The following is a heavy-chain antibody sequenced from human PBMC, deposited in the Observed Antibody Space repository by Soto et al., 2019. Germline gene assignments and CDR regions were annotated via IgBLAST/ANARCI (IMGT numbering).Heavy chain of an antibody. CDR2: MNPNSGNT. V-gene: IGHV1-8*01. J-gene: IGHJ6*03. D-gene: IGHD3-3*02. CDR1: GYTFTSYD. Sequence: ASVKVSCKASGYTFTSYDINWVRQATGQGLEWMGWMNPNSGNTGYAQKFQGRVTMTRNTSISTAYMELSSLRSEDTAVYYCARISSPRYYYYYMDVWGKGTTVTVSS. CDR3: ARISSPRYYYYYMDV.